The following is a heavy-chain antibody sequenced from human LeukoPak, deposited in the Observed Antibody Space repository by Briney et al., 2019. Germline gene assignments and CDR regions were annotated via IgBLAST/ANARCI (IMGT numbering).Heavy chain of an antibody. Sequence: GGSMRLSCAASGFTFSSYGMTWVRQAPGKGLEWISGTSGSGGSTYYANSVKGRFTISRDNSKNTLYLQMNSLRAEDTAVYYCAKSIAAAGWHYFDYWGQGTLVTVSS. CDR2: TSGSGGST. CDR3: AKSIAAAGWHYFDY. CDR1: GFTFSSYG. D-gene: IGHD6-13*01. V-gene: IGHV3-23*01. J-gene: IGHJ4*02.